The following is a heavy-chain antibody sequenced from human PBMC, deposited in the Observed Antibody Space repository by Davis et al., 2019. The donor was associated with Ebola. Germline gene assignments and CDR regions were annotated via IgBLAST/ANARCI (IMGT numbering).Heavy chain of an antibody. CDR3: AKSHCSGGSCPYYFDF. CDR2: IYSGGST. J-gene: IGHJ4*02. CDR1: GFTVSSNY. D-gene: IGHD2-15*01. Sequence: GESLKISCAASGFTVSSNYMSWVRQAPGKGLEWVSVIYSGGSTYYADSVKGRFTISRDNSKNTLYLQMNSLRAGDTAVYYCAKSHCSGGSCPYYFDFWGQGTQVTVSS. V-gene: IGHV3-66*01.